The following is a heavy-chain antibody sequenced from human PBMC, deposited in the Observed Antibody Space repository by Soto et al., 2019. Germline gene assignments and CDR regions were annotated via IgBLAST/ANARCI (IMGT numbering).Heavy chain of an antibody. CDR2: IYYSGST. J-gene: IGHJ4*02. CDR3: ARHDMYYEDSSGYTIYYFDY. D-gene: IGHD3-22*01. Sequence: SETLSLTCTVSGGSISSSSYYWGWIRQPPGKGLEWIGSIYYSGSTYYNPSLKSRVTISVDTSKNQFSLKLSSVTAADTAVYYCARHDMYYEDSSGYTIYYFDYWGQGILVNVS. V-gene: IGHV4-39*01. CDR1: GGSISSSSYY.